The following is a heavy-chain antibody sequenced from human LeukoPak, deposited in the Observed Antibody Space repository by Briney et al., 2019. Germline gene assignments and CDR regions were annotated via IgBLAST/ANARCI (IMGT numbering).Heavy chain of an antibody. V-gene: IGHV4-34*01. CDR3: AGRSYGAPAVN. Sequence: SETLSLTCAVYGGSFSGYYWSWIRQPPGKGLEWIGEINHSGSTNYNPSLKSRVTISVDTSKNQISLKLTSVTAADTAVYYCAGRSYGAPAVNWGQGTLVTVSS. J-gene: IGHJ4*02. CDR1: GGSFSGYY. CDR2: INHSGST. D-gene: IGHD4-17*01.